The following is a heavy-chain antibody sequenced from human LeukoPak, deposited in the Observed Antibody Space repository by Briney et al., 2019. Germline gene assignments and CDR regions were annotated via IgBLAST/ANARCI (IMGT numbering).Heavy chain of an antibody. D-gene: IGHD3-22*01. CDR3: AKCDYDSSGYYYVSGWFDP. J-gene: IGHJ5*02. CDR1: GFTFSSYA. CDR2: ISYDGSNK. V-gene: IGHV3-30-3*02. Sequence: GGSLRLSCAASGFTFSSYAMHWVRQAPGKGLEWVAVISYDGSNKYYADSVKGRFTISRDNSKNTLYLQMNSLRAEDTAVYYCAKCDYDSSGYYYVSGWFDPWGQGTLVTVSS.